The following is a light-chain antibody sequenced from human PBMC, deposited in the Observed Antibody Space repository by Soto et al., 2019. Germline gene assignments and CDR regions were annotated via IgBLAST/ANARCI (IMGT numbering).Light chain of an antibody. Sequence: QPVLAQPASGSGSHLQSSSISCTGTSSDVGGYNYVSWYQQHPGKAPKFMIYDVSNRPSGVSNRFSGSKSGNTASLTISGLQAEDEADYYCSSYTTSNTRQIVFGTGTKVTVL. CDR3: SSYTTSNTRQIV. CDR1: SSDVGGYNY. CDR2: DVS. J-gene: IGLJ1*01. V-gene: IGLV2-14*01.